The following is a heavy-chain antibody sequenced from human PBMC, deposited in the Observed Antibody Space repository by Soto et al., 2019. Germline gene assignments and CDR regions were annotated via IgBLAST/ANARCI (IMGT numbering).Heavy chain of an antibody. J-gene: IGHJ6*03. Sequence: SETLSLTCAVYGGSFSGYYWSWIRQPPGKGLEWIGEINHSGSTNYNPSLKSRVTISVDTSKNQFSLKLSSVTAADTAVYYCARVPANIVVVVAARRDYYYMDAWGKGTTVTVSS. V-gene: IGHV4-34*01. CDR3: ARVPANIVVVVAARRDYYYMDA. CDR1: GGSFSGYY. D-gene: IGHD2-15*01. CDR2: INHSGST.